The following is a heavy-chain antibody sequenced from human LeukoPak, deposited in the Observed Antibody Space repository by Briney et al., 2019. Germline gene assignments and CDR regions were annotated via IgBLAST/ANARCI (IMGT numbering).Heavy chain of an antibody. CDR1: GGSISSYY. CDR3: AREIRDCSSTSCYSYLDY. Sequence: PSETLSLTCTVSGGSISSYYWSWIRQPPGKGLEWIGYIYYSGSTNYNPSLKSRVTISVDTSKNQFSLKLNSVTAADTAVYYCAREIRDCSSTSCYSYLDYWGQGTLVTVSS. V-gene: IGHV4-59*12. CDR2: IYYSGST. J-gene: IGHJ4*02. D-gene: IGHD2-2*01.